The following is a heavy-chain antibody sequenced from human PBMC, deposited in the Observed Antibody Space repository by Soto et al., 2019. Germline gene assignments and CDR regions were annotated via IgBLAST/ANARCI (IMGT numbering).Heavy chain of an antibody. CDR1: GYTFTSYY. J-gene: IGHJ4*02. CDR3: ARDSGSYYRAFDY. Sequence: GASVKVSCTASGYTFTSYYMHWVRQAPGQGLEWMGIINPSGDSTSYAQKFQGRVTMTRDTSTSTVYMELSSLRSEDTAVYYCARDSGSYYRAFDYWGQGTLVTVSS. V-gene: IGHV1-46*01. D-gene: IGHD1-26*01. CDR2: INPSGDST.